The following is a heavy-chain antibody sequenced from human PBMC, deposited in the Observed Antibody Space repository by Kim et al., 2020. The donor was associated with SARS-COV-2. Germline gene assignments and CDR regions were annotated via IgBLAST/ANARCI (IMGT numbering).Heavy chain of an antibody. D-gene: IGHD3-16*02. V-gene: IGHV4-4*07. CDR1: GDSLSSDY. CDR3: ARALGH. J-gene: IGHJ4*02. CDR2: IYTSGRT. Sequence: SETLSLTCTVSGDSLSSDYWSWNRQPAGKGLEWIVRIYTSGRTNYNPSLQSRVTMSVDMSKNQFSLKLSSVTAADTAVYYCARALGHWGQGTLVTVSS.